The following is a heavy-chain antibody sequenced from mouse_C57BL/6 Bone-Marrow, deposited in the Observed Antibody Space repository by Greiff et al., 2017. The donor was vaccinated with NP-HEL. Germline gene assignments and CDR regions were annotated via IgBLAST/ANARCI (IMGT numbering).Heavy chain of an antibody. CDR2: ISYDGSN. J-gene: IGHJ3*01. Sequence: EVKLQESGPGLVKPSQSLSLTCSVTGYSITSGYYWNWIRQFPGNKLEWMGYISYDGSNNYNPSLKNRISITRDTSKNQFFLKLNSVTTEDTATYYCARGPFITTVPWFAYWGQGTLVTVSA. D-gene: IGHD1-1*01. CDR1: GYSITSGYY. V-gene: IGHV3-6*01. CDR3: ARGPFITTVPWFAY.